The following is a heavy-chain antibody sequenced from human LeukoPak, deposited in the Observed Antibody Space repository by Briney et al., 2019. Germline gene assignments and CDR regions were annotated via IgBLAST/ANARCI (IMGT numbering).Heavy chain of an antibody. D-gene: IGHD2-2*01. Sequence: TGGSLRLSCAASGFTFSSYEMNWVRQAPGKGLEWVSYISSSGSTIYYADSVKGRFTISRDNAKNSLYLQMNSLRAEDTAAYYCARVSRVYYGMDVWGKGTTVTVSS. CDR1: GFTFSSYE. CDR2: ISSSGSTI. J-gene: IGHJ6*04. CDR3: ARVSRVYYGMDV. V-gene: IGHV3-48*03.